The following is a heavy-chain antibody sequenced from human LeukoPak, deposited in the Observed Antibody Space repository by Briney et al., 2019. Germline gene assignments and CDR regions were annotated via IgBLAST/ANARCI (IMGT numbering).Heavy chain of an antibody. CDR2: INHSGST. CDR1: GGSFSGYY. CDR3: APRGDIEHSYGYGKWFDP. V-gene: IGHV4-34*01. D-gene: IGHD5-18*01. Sequence: SETLSLTCAVSGGSFSGYYWSWIRQPPGKGLEWIGEINHSGSTNYNASLKSRVTVSVDSSKNQFSLRLSSVTAAETAVYYCAPRGDIEHSYGYGKWFDPWGQGTRVTVSS. J-gene: IGHJ5*02.